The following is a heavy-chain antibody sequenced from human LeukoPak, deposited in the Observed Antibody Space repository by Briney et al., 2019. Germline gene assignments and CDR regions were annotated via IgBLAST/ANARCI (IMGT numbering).Heavy chain of an antibody. CDR1: GGSINSYY. CDR2: IYYTGTT. CDR3: AREVSSDAFDI. V-gene: IGHV4-59*01. Sequence: PSETLSLTCTVSGGSINSYYWSWIRQPPGKGLEWIAYIYYTGTTNYNPSLKSRVTISVDTSKNQFSLRLNSVTAADTAMYCCAREVSSDAFDIWGQGTMVTVSS. J-gene: IGHJ3*02.